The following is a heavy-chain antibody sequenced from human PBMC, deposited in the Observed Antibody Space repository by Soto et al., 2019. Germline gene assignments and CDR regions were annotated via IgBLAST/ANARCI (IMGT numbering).Heavy chain of an antibody. CDR1: GGSIGSSSYY. CDR3: ARHGYTSGRTYFDY. CDR2: IYDRGST. D-gene: IGHD6-19*01. J-gene: IGHJ4*02. Sequence: QLQLQESGPGLVKPSETLSLTCTVSGGSIGSSSYYWGWIRQPPGKGLEWIGSIYDRGSTYSNPSLKSRLTTSLDTSKNQFSLKLTSVPAADTAVYYCARHGYTSGRTYFDYWGQGTLVTVSS. V-gene: IGHV4-39*01.